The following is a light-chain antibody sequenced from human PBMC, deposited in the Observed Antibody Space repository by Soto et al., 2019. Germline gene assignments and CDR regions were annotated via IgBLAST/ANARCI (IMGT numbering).Light chain of an antibody. V-gene: IGKV3-20*01. CDR2: GAS. CDR1: QSVASNY. CDR3: QQYGSSPLT. J-gene: IGKJ4*01. Sequence: VVLTQSPGTLSLSPGERASLSCRASQSVASNYVAWYQQKPGQAPRLLIYGASTRATGIPDRFSGSGSGTDFTLTISSLEPEDLAVYHCQQYGSSPLTFGGGTKVEIK.